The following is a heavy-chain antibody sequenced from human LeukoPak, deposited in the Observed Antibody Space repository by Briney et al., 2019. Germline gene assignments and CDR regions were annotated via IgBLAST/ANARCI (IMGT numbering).Heavy chain of an antibody. J-gene: IGHJ3*02. CDR3: ARDLGYSHDAFDI. CDR2: IYHSGST. CDR1: GGSISSSNW. Sequence: PSETLSLTCAVSGGSISSSNWWSWVRQPPGKGLEWIGEIYHSGSTNYNPSLKSRVTISVDKSKNQFSLKLSSVTAADTAAYYCARDLGYSHDAFDIWGQGTMVTVSS. V-gene: IGHV4-4*02. D-gene: IGHD4-11*01.